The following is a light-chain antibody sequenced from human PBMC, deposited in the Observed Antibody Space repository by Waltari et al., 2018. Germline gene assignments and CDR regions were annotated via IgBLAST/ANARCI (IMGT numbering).Light chain of an antibody. CDR2: KAS. J-gene: IGKJ4*01. Sequence: DIQMTQSPSSLSASVGDRVILTCRASQGISNWLAWYQQKPGKGPKLLIYKASSLQSGVPSRFSGSGSGTDFTLTISSLQAEDFATYYCQQYKSAPLTFGGGTKVDIK. V-gene: IGKV1-5*03. CDR3: QQYKSAPLT. CDR1: QGISNW.